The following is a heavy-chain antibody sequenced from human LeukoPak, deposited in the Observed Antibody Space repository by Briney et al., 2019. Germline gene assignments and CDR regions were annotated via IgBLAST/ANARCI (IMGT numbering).Heavy chain of an antibody. D-gene: IGHD3-10*01. J-gene: IGHJ6*03. V-gene: IGHV3-23*01. CDR1: GFTFSSYG. CDR2: ISGSGGST. CDR3: AKGSQGITTVGYYGSGSYYPYYYYYMDV. Sequence: PEGSLRLSCAASGFTFSSYGMSWVRQAPGKGLEWVSAISGSGGSTYYADSVKGRFTISRDNSKNTLYLQMNSLRAEDTAVYYCAKGSQGITTVGYYGSGSYYPYYYYYMDVWGKGTTVTISS.